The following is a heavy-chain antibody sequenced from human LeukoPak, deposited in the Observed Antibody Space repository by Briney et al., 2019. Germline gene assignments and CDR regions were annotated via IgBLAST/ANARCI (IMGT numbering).Heavy chain of an antibody. D-gene: IGHD3-9*01. V-gene: IGHV1-69*04. CDR1: GGTFSSYA. CDR2: IIPILGIA. CDR3: ARLLDIRDWFDP. J-gene: IGHJ5*02. Sequence: GASVKVSCKASGGTFSSYAISWVRQAPGQGLEWMGRIIPILGIANYAQKFQGRVTITADKSTSTAYMELSSLRSKDTAVYYCARLLDIRDWFDPWGQGTLVTVSS.